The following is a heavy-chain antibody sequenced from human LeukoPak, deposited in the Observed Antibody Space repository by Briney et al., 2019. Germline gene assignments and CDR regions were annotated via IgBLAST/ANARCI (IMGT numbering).Heavy chain of an antibody. CDR1: GFTFSDYY. CDR2: IKQDGSDK. D-gene: IGHD6-19*01. J-gene: IGHJ4*02. V-gene: IGHV3-7*05. Sequence: GGSLRLSCAASGFTFSDYYMTWVRQAPGKGLEWVANIKQDGSDKYYVDPVKGRFTISRDNAKNSLYLQMNSLRAENTAVYYCATSYSSYWYAQGHDSWGREPWSPSPQ. CDR3: ATSYSSYWYAQGHDS.